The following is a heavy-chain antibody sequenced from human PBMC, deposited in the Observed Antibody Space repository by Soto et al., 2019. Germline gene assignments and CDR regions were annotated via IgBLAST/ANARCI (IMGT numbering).Heavy chain of an antibody. D-gene: IGHD4-17*01. Sequence: EVQLVESGGGLVQPGGSVRLSCAGSRFTFSGYWMSWVRQAPGKGLEWVANIKQDGSEKYYVDSVRGRFTTSRDNAKNSLYLQMNSLRAEDTAVYYCARDQYGHYYYGMDVWGQGTTVTVSS. CDR3: ARDQYGHYYYGMDV. J-gene: IGHJ6*02. V-gene: IGHV3-7*03. CDR1: RFTFSGYW. CDR2: IKQDGSEK.